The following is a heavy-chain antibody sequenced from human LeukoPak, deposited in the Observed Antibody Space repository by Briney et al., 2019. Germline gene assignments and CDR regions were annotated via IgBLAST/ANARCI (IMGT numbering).Heavy chain of an antibody. J-gene: IGHJ4*02. V-gene: IGHV1-69*04. CDR3: ARGCYGYLVY. CDR1: GGTFSSYA. D-gene: IGHD5-18*01. Sequence: ASVKLSCKASGGTFSSYAISWVRQAPGQGLEWMGRIIPILGIANYAQKLQGRVTITADKSTSTAYIELNSLTAEDTAVYYGARGCYGYLVYWGQGTLVTVSS. CDR2: IIPILGIA.